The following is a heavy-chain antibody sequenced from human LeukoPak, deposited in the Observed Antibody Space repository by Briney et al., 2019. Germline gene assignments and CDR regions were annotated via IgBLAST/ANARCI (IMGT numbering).Heavy chain of an antibody. CDR2: IYYSGST. CDR3: ARDRFITMIVVVSDGAFDI. CDR1: GGSISSSSYY. J-gene: IGHJ3*02. V-gene: IGHV4-39*07. D-gene: IGHD3-22*01. Sequence: SETLSLTCTVSGGSISSSSYYWGWIRQPPGKGLEWIGSIYYSGSTYCNPSLKSRVTISVDTSKNQFSLKLSSVTAADTAVYYCARDRFITMIVVVSDGAFDIWGQGTMVTVSS.